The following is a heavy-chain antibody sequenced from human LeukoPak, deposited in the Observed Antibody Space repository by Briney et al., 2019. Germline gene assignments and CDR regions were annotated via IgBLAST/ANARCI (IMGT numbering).Heavy chain of an antibody. Sequence: SETLSLTCTVSGGSISSYYWSWIRQSPEKGLEWIGYIYNSGSTNYNPSLKSRVTISVDTSKNQFSLKLSSVTAADTAVYYCARPLDTTLFNPFDIWGQGTMVTVSS. CDR3: ARPLDTTLFNPFDI. CDR1: GGSISSYY. CDR2: IYNSGST. J-gene: IGHJ3*02. V-gene: IGHV4-59*08. D-gene: IGHD1-1*01.